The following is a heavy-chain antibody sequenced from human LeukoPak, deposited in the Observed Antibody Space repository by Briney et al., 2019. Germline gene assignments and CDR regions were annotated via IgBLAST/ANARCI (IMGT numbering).Heavy chain of an antibody. Sequence: TGGSLRLSCAASGFTFSSYAMSWVRQAPGKGLEWVSAISGSGGSTYYADSVKGRFTISRDNSKNTLYLQMNSLRAEDTAVYYCAKTASRDGYRKVYYYYYMDVWGKGTTVTVSS. CDR2: ISGSGGST. CDR1: GFTFSSYA. D-gene: IGHD5-24*01. J-gene: IGHJ6*03. V-gene: IGHV3-23*01. CDR3: AKTASRDGYRKVYYYYYMDV.